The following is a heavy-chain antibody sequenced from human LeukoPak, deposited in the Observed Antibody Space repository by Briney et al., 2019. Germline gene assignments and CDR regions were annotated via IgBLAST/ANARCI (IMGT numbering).Heavy chain of an antibody. Sequence: ASVKVSCKASGFTFTGCYIHWVRQAPGQGLEWMGWINPNSGGTNYAQKFQGRVTITADESTGTAYMELSSLRSEDTAVYYCASTYYYGSGSYRGGRFDYWGQGTLVTVSS. CDR2: INPNSGGT. CDR3: ASTYYYGSGSYRGGRFDY. J-gene: IGHJ4*02. D-gene: IGHD3-10*01. CDR1: GFTFTGCY. V-gene: IGHV1-2*02.